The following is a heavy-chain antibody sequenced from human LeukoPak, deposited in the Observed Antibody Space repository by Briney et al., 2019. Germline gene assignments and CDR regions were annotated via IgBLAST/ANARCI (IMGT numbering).Heavy chain of an antibody. V-gene: IGHV4-59*01. Sequence: SETLSLTCTVSGGSMSSYYWSWIRQPPGKGLEWIGYIYYSGSTNYNPSLKSRVTISVDTSKNQFSLKLSSVTAADTAVYYCARSYYYDSSGYYEWFDPWGQGTLVTVSS. CDR1: GGSMSSYY. J-gene: IGHJ5*02. CDR2: IYYSGST. CDR3: ARSYYYDSSGYYEWFDP. D-gene: IGHD3-22*01.